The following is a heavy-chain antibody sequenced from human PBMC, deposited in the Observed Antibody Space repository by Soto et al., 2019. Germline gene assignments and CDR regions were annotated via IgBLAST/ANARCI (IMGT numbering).Heavy chain of an antibody. CDR2: ISSSSSTI. V-gene: IGHV3-48*01. CDR1: GFSFSSYI. D-gene: IGHD2-15*01. Sequence: PGGSLRLSCAASGFSFSSYIMNWVRQAPGKGLEWVSYISSSSSTIYYADSVKGRFTISRDNAKNSLYLQMNSLRAEDTAVYYCARGAADFDYWGQGTLVTVSS. CDR3: ARGAADFDY. J-gene: IGHJ4*02.